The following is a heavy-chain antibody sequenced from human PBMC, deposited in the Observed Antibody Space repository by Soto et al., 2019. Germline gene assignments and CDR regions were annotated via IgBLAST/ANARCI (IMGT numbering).Heavy chain of an antibody. V-gene: IGHV3-30-3*01. Sequence: PGGSRGLPGPPPGFTSSSYAMHWVRQAPGKGMEWVAVISYDGSNKYYADSVKGRFTISRDNSKNTLYLQMNSLRAEDTAVYYCARARDIVLMVYAQWTYGMDVWGQGTTVTVSS. CDR2: ISYDGSNK. D-gene: IGHD2-8*01. CDR3: ARARDIVLMVYAQWTYGMDV. CDR1: GFTSSSYA. J-gene: IGHJ6*02.